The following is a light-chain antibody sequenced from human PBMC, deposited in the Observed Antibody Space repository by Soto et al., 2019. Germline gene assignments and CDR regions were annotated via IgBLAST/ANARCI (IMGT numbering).Light chain of an antibody. CDR3: QQRSNWPRT. CDR2: DTS. V-gene: IGKV3-11*01. CDR1: QNVANY. Sequence: DIVLTQSPATLSLSPGDRATLSCRASQNVANYLDWYQQKPGQAPRLLIYDTSSRATGIPDRFSGSGSGTDFTLTISSLEPEDFAVYYCQQRSNWPRTFGQGTKVDIK. J-gene: IGKJ1*01.